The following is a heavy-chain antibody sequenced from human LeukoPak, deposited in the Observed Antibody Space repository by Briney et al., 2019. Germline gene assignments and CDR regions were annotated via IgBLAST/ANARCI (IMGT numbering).Heavy chain of an antibody. V-gene: IGHV3-30*02. Sequence: GGSLRLSCAASGFTFSSYGMHWVRQAPGKGLEWVAFIRYDGSNKYYADSVKGRFTISRDNSKNTLYLQMNSLRAEDTAVYYCVKASSGYDEYNGFDPWGQGTLVTVSS. CDR1: GFTFSSYG. CDR3: VKASSGYDEYNGFDP. D-gene: IGHD5-12*01. CDR2: IRYDGSNK. J-gene: IGHJ5*02.